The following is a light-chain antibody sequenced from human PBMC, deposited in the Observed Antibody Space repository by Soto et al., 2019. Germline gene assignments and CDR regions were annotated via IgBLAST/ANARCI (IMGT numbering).Light chain of an antibody. CDR1: QSISSW. CDR3: QQYNSYSMYT. Sequence: DIQMTQSPSTLSASVGDRVTITCRASQSISSWLAWYQQKPGKAPKLLIYKASSLESGVPSRFSGSGSGTEFTLTSSSLQSDDFATYYCQQYNSYSMYTFGQGTKLESK. V-gene: IGKV1-5*03. J-gene: IGKJ2*01. CDR2: KAS.